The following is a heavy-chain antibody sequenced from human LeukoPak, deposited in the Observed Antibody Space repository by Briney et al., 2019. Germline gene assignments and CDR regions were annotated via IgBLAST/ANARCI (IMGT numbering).Heavy chain of an antibody. CDR1: GYSFTSYW. V-gene: IGHV5-51*01. CDR2: IYHGDSDT. CDR3: ARRYCSGGSCYYCFDY. J-gene: IGHJ4*02. Sequence: GESLKISRKGSGYSFTSYWIGWVRQMPGKGLEWMGIIYHGDSDTRCSPSFQGQVTISADKSTSTAYLQWSSLKASDTAMYYCARRYCSGGSCYYCFDYWGQGTLVTVSS. D-gene: IGHD2-15*01.